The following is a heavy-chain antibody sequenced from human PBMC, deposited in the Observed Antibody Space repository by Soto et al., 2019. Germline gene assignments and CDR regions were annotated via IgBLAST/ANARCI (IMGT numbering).Heavy chain of an antibody. CDR1: GGSISSYC. CDR2: IYYSGST. CDR3: ARGETGIQLWSQGYGMDV. Sequence: SETLSLTCTVSGGSISSYCWSWIRQPPGKGLEWIGYIYYSGSTNYNPSLKSRVTISVDTSKNQFSLKLSSVTAADTAVYYCARGETGIQLWSQGYGMDVWGQGTTVTVS. V-gene: IGHV4-59*01. D-gene: IGHD5-18*01. J-gene: IGHJ6*02.